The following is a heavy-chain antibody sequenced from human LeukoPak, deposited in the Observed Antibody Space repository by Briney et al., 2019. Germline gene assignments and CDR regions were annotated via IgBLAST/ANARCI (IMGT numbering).Heavy chain of an antibody. D-gene: IGHD3-22*01. CDR1: GGSISSGGYS. V-gene: IGHV4-30-2*01. CDR2: IYHSGST. J-gene: IGHJ4*02. CDR3: ARGGLYYDSSGYYTYPFDY. Sequence: SQTLSLTCAVSGGSISSGGYSWSWIRQPPGKGLEWIGYIYHSGSTYYNPSLKSRVTISVDRSKNQFSLKLSSVTAADTAVYYCARGGLYYDSSGYYTYPFDYWGQGTLVTVSS.